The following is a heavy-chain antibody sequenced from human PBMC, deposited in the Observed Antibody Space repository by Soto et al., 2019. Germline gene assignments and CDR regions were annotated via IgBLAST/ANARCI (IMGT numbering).Heavy chain of an antibody. CDR1: GGTFSSYT. J-gene: IGHJ4*02. D-gene: IGHD1-26*01. V-gene: IGHV1-69*02. CDR2: IIPILGIA. CDR3: ARGDSVWLSDY. Sequence: QVQLVQSGAEVKKPGSSVKVSCKASGGTFSSYTISWVRQAPGQGLEWMGRIIPILGIANYAQKFQGRVTXTXXKSTSPAYMELSSLRSEDTAVYDGARGDSVWLSDYGGQGTLVTVSS.